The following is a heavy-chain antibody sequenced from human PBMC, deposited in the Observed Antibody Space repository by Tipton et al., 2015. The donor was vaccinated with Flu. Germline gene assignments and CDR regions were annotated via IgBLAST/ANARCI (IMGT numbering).Heavy chain of an antibody. D-gene: IGHD6-19*01. CDR3: ARGVFGWKEYRYIDL. CDR1: GGSISSYS. Sequence: TLSLTCTVSGGSISSYSWNWIRQPLGKGLEWIGYIDYSGSTNYNPSLESRVTFSADTSENQLSLNLTSVTSADTAVYFCARGVFGWKEYRYIDLWGRGTLVTVSS. V-gene: IGHV4-59*01. J-gene: IGHJ2*01. CDR2: IDYSGST.